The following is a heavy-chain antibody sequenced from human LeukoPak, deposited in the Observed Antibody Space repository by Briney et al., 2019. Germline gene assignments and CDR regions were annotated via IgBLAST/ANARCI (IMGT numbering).Heavy chain of an antibody. Sequence: GGSLRLSCAASGFTFSDYWIHWVRQAPGKGLVWVSRINTDGSITNYADSVKGRFSISRDNAKNTLYLQMSSLRAEGTAVYYCARDRGPRTGFMVREAYDYWGQGTLVTVSS. D-gene: IGHD3-10*01. J-gene: IGHJ4*02. CDR2: INTDGSIT. V-gene: IGHV3-74*01. CDR3: ARDRGPRTGFMVREAYDY. CDR1: GFTFSDYW.